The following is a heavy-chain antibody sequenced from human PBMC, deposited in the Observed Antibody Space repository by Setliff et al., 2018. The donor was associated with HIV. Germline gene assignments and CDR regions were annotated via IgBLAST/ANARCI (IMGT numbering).Heavy chain of an antibody. J-gene: IGHJ6*03. CDR2: INPSGGST. D-gene: IGHD3-16*02. Sequence: GASVKVSCKASGYTFTSYYMQWVRQAPGQGLEWVGIINPSGGSTNYAQKFQGRVTMTRDTSTSTVYTELSSLRSEDTAVYYCAREGYAYVWGSYRSYYMDVWGKGTTVTVSS. CDR3: AREGYAYVWGSYRSYYMDV. CDR1: GYTFTSYY. V-gene: IGHV1-46*01.